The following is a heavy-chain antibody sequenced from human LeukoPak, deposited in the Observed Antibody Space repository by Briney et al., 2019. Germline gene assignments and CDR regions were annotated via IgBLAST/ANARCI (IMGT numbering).Heavy chain of an antibody. J-gene: IGHJ6*02. D-gene: IGHD3-10*01. Sequence: ASVKVSCKASGYTFTSYDINWVRQATGQGLEWMGWMNPNSGNTGYAQKFQGSVTITADKSTSTVYMELSSLRSEDTAVYYCARVKGNYYYGMDVWGQGTTVTVSS. CDR2: MNPNSGNT. CDR1: GYTFTSYD. CDR3: ARVKGNYYYGMDV. V-gene: IGHV1-8*01.